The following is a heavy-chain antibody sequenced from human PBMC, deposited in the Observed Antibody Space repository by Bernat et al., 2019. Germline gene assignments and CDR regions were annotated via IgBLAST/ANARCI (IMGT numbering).Heavy chain of an antibody. Sequence: QVQLVESGGGVVQPGRSLRLSCAASGFTFSGYGMHWVRQAPGKGLEWVAVISNDGSNKYYADSVKGRFTISRDNSKNSLYLQMNGLRAEDTAVYYCAKDGQGLTYYFDYWGQGIVVTVSS. J-gene: IGHJ4*02. V-gene: IGHV3-30*18. CDR2: ISNDGSNK. CDR1: GFTFSGYG. CDR3: AKDGQGLTYYFDY.